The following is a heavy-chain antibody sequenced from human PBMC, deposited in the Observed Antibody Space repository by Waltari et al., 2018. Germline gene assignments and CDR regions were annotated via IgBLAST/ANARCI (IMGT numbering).Heavy chain of an antibody. V-gene: IGHV1-8*01. CDR3: ARMGGWNSDF. J-gene: IGHJ4*02. Sequence: QVLLVQSGAEVKKPGASVKVSCKASGYTFTSYDINCVRQASGQGFEWLGWMNPNNNITGYAQKFQGRVSITSDSSKSTAYMELSSLKSEDTAVYYCARMGGWNSDFWGQGTPVIVSS. D-gene: IGHD2-15*01. CDR1: GYTFTSYD. CDR2: MNPNNNIT.